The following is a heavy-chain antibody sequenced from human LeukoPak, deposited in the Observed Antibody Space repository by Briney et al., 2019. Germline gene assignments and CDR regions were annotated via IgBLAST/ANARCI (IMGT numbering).Heavy chain of an antibody. Sequence: GGSLRLSCVASGFTFSSYTMHWVRQAPGKGLEWVSHITTSGNTIYYADSVKGRFTISRDNAKNSLYLQMNSLRAEDTAVYYCAREGYDDSWYFDYWGQGTLVTVSS. CDR2: ITTSGNTI. V-gene: IGHV3-48*04. CDR3: AREGYDDSWYFDY. J-gene: IGHJ4*02. D-gene: IGHD4-11*01. CDR1: GFTFSSYT.